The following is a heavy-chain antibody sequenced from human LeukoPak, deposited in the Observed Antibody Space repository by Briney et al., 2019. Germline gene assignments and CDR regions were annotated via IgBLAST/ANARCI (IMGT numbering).Heavy chain of an antibody. J-gene: IGHJ4*02. V-gene: IGHV3-11*04. CDR1: GFTFSDYE. D-gene: IGHD3-10*01. Sequence: PGGSLRLSCTASGFTFSDYEVNWIRRAPGKGLECVSYISGSGSTIYYPDSVKGRFTISRDNAKNSLYLQMNSLRAEDTAVYYCARGKGEFDYWGQGTLVTVSS. CDR2: ISGSGSTI. CDR3: ARGKGEFDY.